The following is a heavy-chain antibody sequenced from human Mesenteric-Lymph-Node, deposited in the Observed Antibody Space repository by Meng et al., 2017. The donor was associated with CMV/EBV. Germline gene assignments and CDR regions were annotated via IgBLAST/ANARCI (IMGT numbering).Heavy chain of an antibody. V-gene: IGHV1-2*02. CDR2: INPNSGDT. D-gene: IGHD3-22*01. CDR3: ARGPYSYDSSGPTVY. J-gene: IGHJ4*02. Sequence: SGYPFTAYYIHWVRQAPGQGLEWVGWINPNSGDTNTAQKFQGRVTMTRDTSISTAYMELSSLRSDDTAVYYCARGPYSYDSSGPTVYWGQGTLVTVSS. CDR1: GYPFTAYY.